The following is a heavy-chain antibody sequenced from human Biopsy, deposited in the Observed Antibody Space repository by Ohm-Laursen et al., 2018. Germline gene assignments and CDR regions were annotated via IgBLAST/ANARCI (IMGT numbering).Heavy chain of an antibody. CDR1: GYTLTALS. J-gene: IGHJ4*02. V-gene: IGHV1-24*01. CDR2: FAPENGKT. CDR3: AADINVWNVNY. Sequence: SVKVSCKVSGYTLTALSMHWVRQAPGRGLEWMEGFAPENGKTIYAQKFQGRITMTEDTSTDTAYMELSSLRSEDTAVYYCAADINVWNVNYWGQGTQVTVSS. D-gene: IGHD1-1*01.